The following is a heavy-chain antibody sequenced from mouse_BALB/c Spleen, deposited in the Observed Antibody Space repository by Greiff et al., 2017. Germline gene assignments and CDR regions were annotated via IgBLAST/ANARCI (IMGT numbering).Heavy chain of an antibody. CDR1: GYSITSDYA. D-gene: IGHD2-14*01. J-gene: IGHJ2*01. Sequence: EVQRVESGPGLVKPSQSLSLTCTVTGYSITSDYAWNWIRQFPGNKLEWMGYISYSGSTSYNPSLKSRISITRDTSKNQFFLQLNSVTTEDTATYYCARNYRYDDFDYWGQGTTLTVSS. CDR2: ISYSGST. CDR3: ARNYRYDDFDY. V-gene: IGHV3-2*02.